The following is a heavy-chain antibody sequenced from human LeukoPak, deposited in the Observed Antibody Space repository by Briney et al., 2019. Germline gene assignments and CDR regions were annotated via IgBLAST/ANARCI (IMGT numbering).Heavy chain of an antibody. CDR1: SGSISSYY. D-gene: IGHD3-22*01. J-gene: IGHJ4*02. V-gene: IGHV4-59*01. CDR2: IYYSGST. Sequence: SETLSLTCTVSSGSISSYYWSWIRQPPGKGLEWIGYIYYSGSTNYNPSLKSRVTISVDTSKNQFSLKLSSVTAADTAVYYCARSPYYYDSSGYCDYWGQGTLVTVSS. CDR3: ARSPYYYDSSGYCDY.